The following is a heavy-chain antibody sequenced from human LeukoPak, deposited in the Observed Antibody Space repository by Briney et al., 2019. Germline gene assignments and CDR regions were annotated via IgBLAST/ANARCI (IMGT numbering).Heavy chain of an antibody. V-gene: IGHV1-18*01. D-gene: IGHD7-27*01. Sequence: ASVKVSCKASGYTFTNYGISRVRQAPGQGLEWMGWISAYNGNTNYAQKLQGRVTMTTDTSTTTVYMELRSLISDDTAVYYCARDPNWGGAFDIWGQGTMVTVSS. CDR3: ARDPNWGGAFDI. CDR1: GYTFTNYG. CDR2: ISAYNGNT. J-gene: IGHJ3*02.